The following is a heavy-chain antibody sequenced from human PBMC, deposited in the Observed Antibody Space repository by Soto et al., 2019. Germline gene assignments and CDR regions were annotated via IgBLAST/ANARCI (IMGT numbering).Heavy chain of an antibody. CDR2: IYHSGST. Sequence: SETLSLTCAVSSGSISSSNWWSWVRQPPGKGLEWIGEIYHSGSTNYNPSLKSRVTISVDKSKNQFSLKLSSVTAADTAVYYCAREPAYYDILTGYYELPHYYYYYYMDVWGKGTTVTVSS. CDR3: AREPAYYDILTGYYELPHYYYYYYMDV. D-gene: IGHD3-9*01. CDR1: SGSISSSNW. V-gene: IGHV4-4*02. J-gene: IGHJ6*03.